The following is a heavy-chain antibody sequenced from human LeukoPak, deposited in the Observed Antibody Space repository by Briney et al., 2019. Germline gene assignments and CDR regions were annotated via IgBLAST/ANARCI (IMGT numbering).Heavy chain of an antibody. D-gene: IGHD3-10*01. CDR3: AGVPYYGSGSYYNRNWFDP. Sequence: SETLSLTCAVYGGSSSGYYWSWIRQPPGKGLEWIGEINHSGSTNYNPSLKSRVTISVDTSKNQFSLKLSSVTAADTAVYYCAGVPYYGSGSYYNRNWFDPWGQGTLVTVSS. CDR2: INHSGST. CDR1: GGSSSGYY. J-gene: IGHJ5*02. V-gene: IGHV4-34*01.